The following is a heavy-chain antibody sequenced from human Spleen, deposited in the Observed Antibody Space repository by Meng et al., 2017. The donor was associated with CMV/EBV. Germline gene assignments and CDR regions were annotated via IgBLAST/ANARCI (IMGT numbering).Heavy chain of an antibody. CDR3: AKPYGGNSGFDY. D-gene: IGHD4-23*01. V-gene: IGHV3-23*01. J-gene: IGHJ4*02. CDR1: GFTFSDYY. CDR2: ISGSGGST. Sequence: GESLKISCAASGFTFSDYYMSWIRQAPGKGLEWVSAISGSGGSTYYADSVKGRFTISRDNSKNTLYLQMNSLRAEDTAVYYCAKPYGGNSGFDYWGQGTLVTVSS.